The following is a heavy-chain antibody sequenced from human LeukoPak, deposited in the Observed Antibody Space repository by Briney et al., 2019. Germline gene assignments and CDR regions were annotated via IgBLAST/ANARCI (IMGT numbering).Heavy chain of an antibody. D-gene: IGHD3-22*01. CDR3: ARDGVFHDSDGYSFDY. Sequence: SETLSLTCAVSNYSITSGYFWGWLRQPPGKGLEWIASIYHSGTTYYTPSLRNRVTLFVDTSKNQFSLKLTSLTAADTAVYYCARDGVFHDSDGYSFDYWGQGTLVTVSS. CDR2: IYHSGTT. J-gene: IGHJ4*02. V-gene: IGHV4-38-2*02. CDR1: NYSITSGYF.